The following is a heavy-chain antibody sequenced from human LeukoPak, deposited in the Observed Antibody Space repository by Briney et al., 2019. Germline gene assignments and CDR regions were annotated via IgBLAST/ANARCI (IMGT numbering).Heavy chain of an antibody. Sequence: KSSETLSLTCAVYGGSFSGYYWSWIRQPPGKGLEWIGEINHSGSTNYNPSLKSRVTISVDTSKNQLSLKLSSVTAADTAVYYCARGGFDGYSYGRIDYWGQGTLVTVSS. CDR3: ARGGFDGYSYGRIDY. D-gene: IGHD5-18*01. J-gene: IGHJ4*02. CDR2: INHSGST. V-gene: IGHV4-34*01. CDR1: GGSFSGYY.